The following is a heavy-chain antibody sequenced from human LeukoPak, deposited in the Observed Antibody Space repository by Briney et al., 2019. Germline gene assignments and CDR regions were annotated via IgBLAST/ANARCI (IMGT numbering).Heavy chain of an antibody. Sequence: GASVKVSCKASGYTFTSYDINWVRQATGQGLEWMGWMNPNGGNTGYAQKFQGRVTMTRNTSISTAYMELSSLRSEDTAVYYCARATNYDYVWGTYRYIDYWGQGTLVTVSS. V-gene: IGHV1-8*01. CDR1: GYTFTSYD. J-gene: IGHJ4*02. CDR3: ARATNYDYVWGTYRYIDY. CDR2: MNPNGGNT. D-gene: IGHD3-16*02.